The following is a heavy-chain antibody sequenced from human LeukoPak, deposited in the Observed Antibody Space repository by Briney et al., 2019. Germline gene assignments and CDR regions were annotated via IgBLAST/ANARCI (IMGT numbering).Heavy chain of an antibody. D-gene: IGHD3-3*01. CDR3: AREAYYDFWSGYSRLGIFDY. CDR1: GGSISSYY. V-gene: IGHV4-4*07. CDR2: IYTSGST. Sequence: SETLSLTCTVSGGSISSYYWSWIRQPAGKGLEWIGRIYTSGSTNYNPSLKSRVTMSVDTSKNQFSLKLSSVTAADTAVYYCAREAYYDFWSGYSRLGIFDYWGQGTLSPSPQ. J-gene: IGHJ4*02.